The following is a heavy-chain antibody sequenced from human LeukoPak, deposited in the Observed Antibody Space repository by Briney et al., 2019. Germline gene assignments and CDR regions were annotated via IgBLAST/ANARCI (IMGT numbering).Heavy chain of an antibody. V-gene: IGHV1-69*06. Sequence: SVTVSFKGSGGTFNKYVMKWVGQAPGQGGEGMGGIIPIFGTANYAQKFQGRGTINGEKTKGTAYMELSSLRSEDTAVYYCAMGVGAPEDLAVAADFDYWGQGTLVTVSS. J-gene: IGHJ4*02. CDR3: AMGVGAPEDLAVAADFDY. CDR1: GGTFNKYV. D-gene: IGHD6-19*01. CDR2: IIPIFGTA.